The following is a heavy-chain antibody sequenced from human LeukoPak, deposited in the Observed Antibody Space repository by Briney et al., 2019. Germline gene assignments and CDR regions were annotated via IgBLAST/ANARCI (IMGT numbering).Heavy chain of an antibody. CDR2: INPNSGGT. D-gene: IGHD2-21*02. CDR1: GYTFTGYY. J-gene: IGHJ6*04. Sequence: ASVKVSCKASGYTFTGYYMHWVRQAPGQGLEWMGWINPNSGGTNYAQKFQGRVTITADKSTSTAYMELSSLRSEDTAVYYCARKYWGGDCYNYYYYGRDVGGKGTTVTVSS. CDR3: ARKYWGGDCYNYYYYGRDV. V-gene: IGHV1-2*02.